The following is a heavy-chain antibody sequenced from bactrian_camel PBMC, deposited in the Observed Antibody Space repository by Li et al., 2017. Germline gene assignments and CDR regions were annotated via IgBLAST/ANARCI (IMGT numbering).Heavy chain of an antibody. CDR2: IAREDGST. Sequence: VQLVDSGRGSVQAGGSLTLSCVASKYIGNEYSLAWFRQPPGREREGVALIAREDGSTQYADSVKGRFTISQVNTKNTLSLEMGGLRPSDTAMYYCAARFSSGFCSLDVTNFTWWGQGTQVTVS. CDR3: AARFSSGFCSLDVTNFTW. J-gene: IGHJ4*01. D-gene: IGHD1*01. V-gene: IGHV3S66*01. CDR1: KYIGNEYS.